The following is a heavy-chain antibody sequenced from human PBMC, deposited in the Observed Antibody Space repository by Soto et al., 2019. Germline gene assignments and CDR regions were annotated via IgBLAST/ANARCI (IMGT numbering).Heavy chain of an antibody. CDR2: ISWNSGSI. CDR3: AKDMGALSGSSGFDY. J-gene: IGHJ4*02. D-gene: IGHD6-19*01. CDR1: GFTFDDYA. V-gene: IGHV3-9*01. Sequence: EVQLVESGGGLVQPGRSLRLSCAASGFTFDDYAMHWVRQAPGKGLEWVSGISWNSGSIGYADSVKGRFTISRDNAKNSLYLQMNSLSAEDTALYYCAKDMGALSGSSGFDYWGQGTLVTVSS.